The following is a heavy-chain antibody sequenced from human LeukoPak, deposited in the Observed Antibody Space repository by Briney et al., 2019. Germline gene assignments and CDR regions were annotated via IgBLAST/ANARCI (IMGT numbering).Heavy chain of an antibody. J-gene: IGHJ3*02. Sequence: GGSLRLSCAASGFTFSNYDMHWVRQATGKGLEWVSAVGTVGDTYYPGSAKGRFIISRENAKNSLYLQMNSLRAGDTAVYYCAGGTYCNSTSCYSHAFNIWGQGTMVTVSS. CDR3: AGGTYCNSTSCYSHAFNI. CDR2: VGTVGDT. CDR1: GFTFSNYD. V-gene: IGHV3-13*01. D-gene: IGHD2-2*02.